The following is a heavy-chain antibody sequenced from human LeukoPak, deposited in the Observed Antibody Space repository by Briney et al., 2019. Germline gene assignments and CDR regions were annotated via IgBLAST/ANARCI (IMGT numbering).Heavy chain of an antibody. D-gene: IGHD6-13*01. Sequence: SVKVSCKASGGTFSCYAISWVRQAPGQGLEWMGRIIPILGIANYAQKFQGRVTITADKSTSTAYMELSSLRSEDTAVYCCARAGAAAGGGVDYYYYYYMDVWGKGTTVTVSS. CDR1: GGTFSCYA. CDR3: ARAGAAAGGGVDYYYYYYMDV. CDR2: IIPILGIA. V-gene: IGHV1-69*04. J-gene: IGHJ6*03.